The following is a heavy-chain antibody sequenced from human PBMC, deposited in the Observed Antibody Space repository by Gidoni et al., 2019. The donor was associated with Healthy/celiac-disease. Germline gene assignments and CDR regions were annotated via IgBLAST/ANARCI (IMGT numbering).Heavy chain of an antibody. CDR2: IYYSGCT. Sequence: HLQLQVSAPGLAKPPGSLSLTCTVSGGSISRRSYYWVRIRQPPGKGLEWIGSIYYSGCTYYNPSLKSRVTISVDTSKNQFSLKLSSVTAADTAVYYCARTNYGSGSYYKNWFDPWGQGTLVTVSS. J-gene: IGHJ5*02. V-gene: IGHV4-39*01. CDR1: GGSISRRSYY. D-gene: IGHD3-10*01. CDR3: ARTNYGSGSYYKNWFDP.